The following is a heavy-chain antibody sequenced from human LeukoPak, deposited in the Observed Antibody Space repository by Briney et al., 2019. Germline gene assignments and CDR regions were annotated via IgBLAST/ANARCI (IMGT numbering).Heavy chain of an antibody. CDR1: GDSVSGSPAV. CDR3: ARGAVRGNTNFDY. Sequence: SQTLSLTCAVSGDSVSGSPAVWNWIRQSPSRGLEWLGRAYYRSKWYIDYAVSVNGRITITPDTSKNQFSLQLNSVTPEDTAVYYCARGAVRGNTNFDYWGQGTLVTVSS. V-gene: IGHV6-1*01. J-gene: IGHJ4*02. CDR2: AYYRSKWYI. D-gene: IGHD3-10*01.